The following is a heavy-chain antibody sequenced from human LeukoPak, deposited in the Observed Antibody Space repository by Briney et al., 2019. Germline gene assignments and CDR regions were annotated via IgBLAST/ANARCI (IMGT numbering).Heavy chain of an antibody. J-gene: IGHJ4*02. Sequence: GGSLRLSCAASGFTVSSNYMSWVRQAPGKGLEWVSVIYSGGSTYYADSVKGRFTISRDNSKNTLYLQMNSLRAEDTAVYYCARDPLVGATVATDYWGQGTLANVPS. CDR2: IYSGGST. CDR1: GFTVSSNY. V-gene: IGHV3-66*01. D-gene: IGHD1-26*01. CDR3: ARDPLVGATVATDY.